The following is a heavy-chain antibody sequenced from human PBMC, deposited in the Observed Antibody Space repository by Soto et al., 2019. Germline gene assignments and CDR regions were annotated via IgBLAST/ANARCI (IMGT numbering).Heavy chain of an antibody. Sequence: SETLSLTCTVSGGSIRRYCLTLIRQPPGEGLEWIGCIWNSGTTNYNPSLKSRVTISVDTSNNQFSLKLSSVTAADTAVYYCATATYYYDSSSGKEYNYFDYWGQGTLVTVSS. V-gene: IGHV4-59*12. J-gene: IGHJ4*02. CDR3: ATATYYYDSSSGKEYNYFDY. CDR1: GGSIRRYC. CDR2: IWNSGTT. D-gene: IGHD3-22*01.